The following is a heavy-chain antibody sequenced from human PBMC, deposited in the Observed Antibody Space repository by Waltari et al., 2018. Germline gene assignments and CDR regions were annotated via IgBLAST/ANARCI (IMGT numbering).Heavy chain of an antibody. CDR2: IIPIFGPA. D-gene: IGHD5-12*01. J-gene: IGHJ2*01. CDR1: GGTFSSYA. Sequence: QVQLVQSGAEVKKPGSSVKVSCKASGGTFSSYAISWVRQAPGQGLEWVGGIIPIFGPAIYAQNFQGRLTITADESTTTAYMELSSLRSEDTAVYYCARSAGRMATMEGYFDLWGRGTLVTVSS. V-gene: IGHV1-69*01. CDR3: ARSAGRMATMEGYFDL.